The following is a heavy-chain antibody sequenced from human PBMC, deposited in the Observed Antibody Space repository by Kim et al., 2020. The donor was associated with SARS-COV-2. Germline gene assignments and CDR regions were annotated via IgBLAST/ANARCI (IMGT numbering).Heavy chain of an antibody. V-gene: IGHV4-31*02. D-gene: IGHD3-10*01. CDR3: ANMVRGVKSWFDP. J-gene: IGHJ5*02. Sequence: YNPSLKSRVTISVDTSKNQFSLKLSSVTAADTAVYYCANMVRGVKSWFDPWGQGTLVTVSS.